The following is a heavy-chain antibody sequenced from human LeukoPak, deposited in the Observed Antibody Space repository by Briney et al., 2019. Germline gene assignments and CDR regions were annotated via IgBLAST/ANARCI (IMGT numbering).Heavy chain of an antibody. J-gene: IGHJ4*02. CDR3: ARDAILTGYPKVPYFGY. CDR2: ISSGSTYI. V-gene: IGHV3-21*01. Sequence: GGSLRLSCAASGFIISDYSINWVRQAPGKGLEWVSSISSGSTYIYYADSVKGRFTISRDNAKNSLYLQMSSLRAEDTAVYFCARDAILTGYPKVPYFGYWGQGTLVTVSS. CDR1: GFIISDYS. D-gene: IGHD3-9*01.